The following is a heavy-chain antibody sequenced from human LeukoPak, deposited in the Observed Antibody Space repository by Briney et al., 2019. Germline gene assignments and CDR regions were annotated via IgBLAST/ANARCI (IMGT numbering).Heavy chain of an antibody. V-gene: IGHV1-69*13. CDR2: TIPIFGTA. Sequence: SVKVSCKASGGTFSSYAISWVRQAPGQGLEWMGGTIPIFGTANYAQKFQGRVTITADESTSTAYMELSSLRSEDTAVYYCARDSGYSYGVDYWGQGTLVTVSS. CDR1: GGTFSSYA. D-gene: IGHD5-18*01. CDR3: ARDSGYSYGVDY. J-gene: IGHJ4*02.